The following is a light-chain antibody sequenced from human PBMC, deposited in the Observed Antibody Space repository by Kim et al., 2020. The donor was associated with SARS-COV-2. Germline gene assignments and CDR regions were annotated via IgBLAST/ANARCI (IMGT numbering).Light chain of an antibody. CDR1: SLRSYY. CDR2: GKD. CDR3: NSRDRSGNNMV. Sequence: ALGQTVRITCQGDSLRSYYASWYQQKPGQAPVLLIFGKDNRPSGLPDRFSGSSSGNTASLTITGAQEEDEADYYCNSRDRSGNNMVFGGGTQLTVL. V-gene: IGLV3-19*01. J-gene: IGLJ3*02.